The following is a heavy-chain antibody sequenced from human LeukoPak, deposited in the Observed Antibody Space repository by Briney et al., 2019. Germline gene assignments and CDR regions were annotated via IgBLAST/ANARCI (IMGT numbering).Heavy chain of an antibody. J-gene: IGHJ6*03. CDR1: GLTFSGSA. CDR2: IRSKANSYAT. Sequence: GGSLRLSCAASGLTFSGSAMHWVRQASGKGLEWVGRIRSKANSYATAYAASVKGRFTISRDDSKNTAYLQMNSLKTEDTAVYYCTRSQEGYYYYYMDVWGKGTTVTVSS. CDR3: TRSQEGYYYYYMDV. V-gene: IGHV3-73*01.